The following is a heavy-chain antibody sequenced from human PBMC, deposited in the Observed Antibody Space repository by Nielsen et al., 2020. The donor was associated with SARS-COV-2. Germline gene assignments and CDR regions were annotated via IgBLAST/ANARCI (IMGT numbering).Heavy chain of an antibody. D-gene: IGHD5-24*01. CDR2: ISNTGST. CDR3: ARDHGYNYAYGHYYYGMDV. J-gene: IGHJ6*02. Sequence: SETLSLTCTVSCGSISSYCWSWIRQPPGKGLEWIGYISNTGSTNYNPSLQSRVTISVDTSKNQFSLKLSSVTAADTAVYYCARDHGYNYAYGHYYYGMDVWGQGTTVTVSS. CDR1: CGSISSYC. V-gene: IGHV4-59*01.